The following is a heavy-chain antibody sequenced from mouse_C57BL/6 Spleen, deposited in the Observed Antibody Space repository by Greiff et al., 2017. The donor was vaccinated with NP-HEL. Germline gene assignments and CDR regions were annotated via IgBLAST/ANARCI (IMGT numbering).Heavy chain of an antibody. CDR2: ISYDGSN. CDR3: ARGRSLWYFDV. Sequence: EVQLQESGPGLVKPSQSLSLTCSVTGYSITSGYYWNWIRQFPGNKLEWMGYISYDGSNNYNPSLKNRISITRDTSKNQFFLKLNSVTTEDTATYYCARGRSLWYFDVWGTGTTVTVSS. J-gene: IGHJ1*03. V-gene: IGHV3-6*01. CDR1: GYSITSGYY.